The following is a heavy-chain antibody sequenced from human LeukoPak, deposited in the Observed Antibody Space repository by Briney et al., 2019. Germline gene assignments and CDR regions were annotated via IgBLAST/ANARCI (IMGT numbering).Heavy chain of an antibody. CDR2: IKQDGSEK. CDR1: GFTFSSYA. D-gene: IGHD3-3*01. Sequence: GGSLRLSCAASGFTFSSYAMSWVRQAPGKGLEWVANIKQDGSEKYYVDSVKGRFTISRDNAKNSLYLQMNSLRAEDTDVYYCARDPAYDFWSGYLLGFDPWGQGTLVTVSS. CDR3: ARDPAYDFWSGYLLGFDP. V-gene: IGHV3-7*01. J-gene: IGHJ5*02.